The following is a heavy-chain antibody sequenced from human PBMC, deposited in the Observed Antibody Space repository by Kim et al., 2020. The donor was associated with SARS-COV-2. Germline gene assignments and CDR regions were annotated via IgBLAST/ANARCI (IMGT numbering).Heavy chain of an antibody. CDR3: ARGHCSSTSCYYYYGMDV. J-gene: IGHJ6*02. Sequence: SETLSLTCAVYGWSFSGYYWSWIRQPPGKGLEWIGEINHSGSTNYNPSLKSRVTISVDTSKNQFSLKLSSVTAADTAVYYCARGHCSSTSCYYYYGMDVWGQGTTVTVSS. CDR1: GWSFSGYY. D-gene: IGHD2-2*01. CDR2: INHSGST. V-gene: IGHV4-34*01.